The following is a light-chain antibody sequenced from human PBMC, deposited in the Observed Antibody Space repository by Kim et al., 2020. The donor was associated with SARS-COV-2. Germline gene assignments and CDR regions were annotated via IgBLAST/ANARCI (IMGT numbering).Light chain of an antibody. Sequence: ASVGDRVTITCRASQSISTYLNWYQQKPGKAPKLLIFAASSLQSGVPSRFSGGGSGTDFTLTISSLQPEDFATFYCQQSYRTPRTFGQGTKVDIK. CDR3: QQSYRTPRT. CDR2: AAS. J-gene: IGKJ1*01. CDR1: QSISTY. V-gene: IGKV1-39*01.